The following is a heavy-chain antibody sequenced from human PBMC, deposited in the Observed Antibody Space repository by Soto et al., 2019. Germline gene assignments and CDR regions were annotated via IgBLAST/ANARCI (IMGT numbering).Heavy chain of an antibody. Sequence: PSATPSLTCSVSGGSISSGSYYWGWIRQTPGRGLEWIASMYHGGTTYSNPSLKSRVTISVDTSKNQFSLRLTSVTAADTAVYYCVTRCVRAAATNWFDRRGKGSRVTLRS. CDR2: MYHGGTT. CDR3: VTRCVRAAATNWFDR. D-gene: IGHD6-13*01. CDR1: GGSISSGSYY. J-gene: IGHJ5*02. V-gene: IGHV4-39*05.